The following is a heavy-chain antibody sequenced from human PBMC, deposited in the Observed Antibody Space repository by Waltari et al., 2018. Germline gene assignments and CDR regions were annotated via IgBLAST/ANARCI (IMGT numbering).Heavy chain of an antibody. V-gene: IGHV3-53*01. J-gene: IGHJ4*02. CDR1: GFTVSSNY. CDR2: IYSGGGT. CDR3: ARQRGYCSSTSCYPTYFDY. Sequence: VQLVESGGDFIQPGGSLRLSCAASGFTVSSNYMSWVRHAPGKGLEWVSVIYSGGGTYYADSVKGRFTISRDNSKNTLYLQMNSLRAEDTAVYYCARQRGYCSSTSCYPTYFDYWGQGTLVTVSS. D-gene: IGHD2-2*01.